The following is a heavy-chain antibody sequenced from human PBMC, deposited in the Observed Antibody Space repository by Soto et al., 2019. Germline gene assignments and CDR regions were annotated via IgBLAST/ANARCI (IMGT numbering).Heavy chain of an antibody. Sequence: GGSLRLSCTASGFTFDDYAMSWFRQAPGKGLEWVGFIRSKAYGGTTEYAASVKGRFTISRDDSKSIAYLQMNSLKTEDTAVYYCTREYCSGGSCYRPSDYWGQGTLVTVSS. V-gene: IGHV3-49*03. D-gene: IGHD2-15*01. CDR2: IRSKAYGGTT. CDR3: TREYCSGGSCYRPSDY. CDR1: GFTFDDYA. J-gene: IGHJ4*02.